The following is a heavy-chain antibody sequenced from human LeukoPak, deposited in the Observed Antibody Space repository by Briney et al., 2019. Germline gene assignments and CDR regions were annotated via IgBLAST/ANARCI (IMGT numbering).Heavy chain of an antibody. J-gene: IGHJ6*04. CDR3: AELGITMIGSV. CDR2: ISSSGSTI. CDR1: GFTFSSYE. Sequence: LAGGSLRLSCAASGFTFSSYEMNWVRQAPGKGLEWVSYISSSGSTIYYADSVKGRFTISRDNAKNSLYLQMNSLRAEDTAVYYCAELGITMIGSVWGKGTTVTVSS. V-gene: IGHV3-48*03. D-gene: IGHD3-10*02.